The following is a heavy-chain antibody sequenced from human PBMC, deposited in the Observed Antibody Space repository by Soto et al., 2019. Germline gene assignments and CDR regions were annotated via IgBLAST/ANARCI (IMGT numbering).Heavy chain of an antibody. V-gene: IGHV1-18*01. Sequence: ASVKVSCKASGYTFTSYGISWVRQAPGQGLEWMGWISAYNGNTNYAQKLQGGVTMTTDTSTSTAYMELRSLRSDDTAVYYCAGRYGSGSYSKYGMDVWGRGTTVTVSS. D-gene: IGHD3-10*01. CDR2: ISAYNGNT. CDR1: GYTFTSYG. CDR3: AGRYGSGSYSKYGMDV. J-gene: IGHJ6*02.